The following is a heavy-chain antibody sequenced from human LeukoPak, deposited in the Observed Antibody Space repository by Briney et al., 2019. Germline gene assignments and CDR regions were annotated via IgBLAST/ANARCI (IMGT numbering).Heavy chain of an antibody. J-gene: IGHJ4*02. CDR3: TSEDQGGFDY. CDR2: IKRKIDGETT. CDR1: GFTFSNAW. Sequence: GGSLRLSCVASGFTFSNAWMSCVRQAPIKGLEWVGRIKRKIDGETTDYAAPAKGRFTISRDDSKNTLYLQMNSLKTEDTAVYYCTSEDQGGFDYWGRGTLVTVSS. V-gene: IGHV3-15*01. D-gene: IGHD1-26*01.